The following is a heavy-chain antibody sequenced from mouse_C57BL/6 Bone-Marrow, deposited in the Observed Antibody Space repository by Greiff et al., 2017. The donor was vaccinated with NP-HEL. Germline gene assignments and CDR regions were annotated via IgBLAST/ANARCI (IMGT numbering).Heavy chain of an antibody. J-gene: IGHJ1*03. CDR3: TRSGSSPHWYFDV. CDR1: GYTFTSYW. D-gene: IGHD1-1*01. Sequence: EVQLQQSGTVLARPGASVKMSCKTSGYTFTSYWLHWVKQRPGPGLEWIGAISPGNSDTSYNQKFKGKAKLTAVTSASTAYMELSSLTNEDSAVYYCTRSGSSPHWYFDVWGTGTTVTVSS. CDR2: ISPGNSDT. V-gene: IGHV1-5*01.